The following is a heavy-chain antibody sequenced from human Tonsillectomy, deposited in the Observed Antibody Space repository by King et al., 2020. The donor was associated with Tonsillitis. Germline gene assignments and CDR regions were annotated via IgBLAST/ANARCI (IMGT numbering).Heavy chain of an antibody. D-gene: IGHD2/OR15-2a*01. V-gene: IGHV3-30*04. Sequence: VQLVESGGGVVQPGRSLRLSCAASGFTFSNYAVHWVRQAPGKGLERMAVISYDGSDKYYADSVKGRFTISRDNSKNTLYLQMNSLRAEDTALYYCVRERLLGRPSYYYYSVMDVWGQGTTVTVSS. CDR2: ISYDGSDK. CDR1: GFTFSNYA. CDR3: VRERLLGRPSYYYYSVMDV. J-gene: IGHJ6*02.